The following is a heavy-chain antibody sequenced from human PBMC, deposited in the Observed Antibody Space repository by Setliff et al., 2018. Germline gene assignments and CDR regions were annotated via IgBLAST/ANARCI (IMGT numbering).Heavy chain of an antibody. D-gene: IGHD6-13*01. Sequence: SSETLSLTCTVSGGSISGHWWNWMRQSPGKGLEWIGSIYYGGTTNYNPSLRTRVTISGDTSKNQLSLKLTSVTAADTAVYYCARYTSSWHDYWGQGTLVTVSS. J-gene: IGHJ4*02. V-gene: IGHV4-59*11. CDR2: IYYGGTT. CDR1: GGSISGHW. CDR3: ARYTSSWHDY.